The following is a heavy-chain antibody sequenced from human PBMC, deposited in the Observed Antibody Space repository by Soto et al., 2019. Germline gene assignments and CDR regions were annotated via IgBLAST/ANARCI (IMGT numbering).Heavy chain of an antibody. CDR3: ARGSGIVALPGELEDVKYDY. D-gene: IGHD1-1*01. CDR1: GQSFSGHS. CDR2: INESGST. J-gene: IGHJ4*02. V-gene: IGHV4-34*01. Sequence: QVQLQQWGAGLVKPSETLSLSCAVYGQSFSGHSWAWIRQPPGKGLEWIGEINESGSTYYNPSLRGRVTIQKNRSKNQFSLRLSSVSAADTVEYFCARGSGIVALPGELEDVKYDYWGQGTLVNVSS.